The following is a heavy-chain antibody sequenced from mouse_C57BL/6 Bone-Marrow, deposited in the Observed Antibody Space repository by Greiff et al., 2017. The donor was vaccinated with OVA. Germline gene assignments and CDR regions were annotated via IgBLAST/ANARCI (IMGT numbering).Heavy chain of an antibody. CDR1: GYTFTSYW. V-gene: IGHV1-53*01. CDR3: ARERTITTVVAYYFDY. Sequence: VQLQQPGTELVKPGASVKLSCKASGYTFTSYWMHWVKQRPGQGLEWIGNINPSNGGTNYNEKFKSKATLTVDKSSSTAYMQLSSLTSEDSAVYYCARERTITTVVAYYFDYWGQGTTLTVSS. CDR2: INPSNGGT. D-gene: IGHD1-1*01. J-gene: IGHJ2*01.